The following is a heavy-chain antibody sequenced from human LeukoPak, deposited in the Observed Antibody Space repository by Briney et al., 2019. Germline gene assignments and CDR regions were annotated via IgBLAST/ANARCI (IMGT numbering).Heavy chain of an antibody. CDR1: GFIFSAHA. J-gene: IGHJ4*02. Sequence: PGGSLRLSCAASGFIFSAHAMHWVRQAPGKGLEWVAVVSYDGSDKYYADFVKGRLTISRDNSKNTFYLQMNSLRAEDTAVYYCVRDPEAGVVSRYFDYWGQGTLVTVSS. CDR3: VRDPEAGVVSRYFDY. CDR2: VSYDGSDK. D-gene: IGHD2-21*01. V-gene: IGHV3-30*04.